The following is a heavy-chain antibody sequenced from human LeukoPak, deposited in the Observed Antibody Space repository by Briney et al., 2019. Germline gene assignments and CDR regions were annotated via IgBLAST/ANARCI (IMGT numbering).Heavy chain of an antibody. D-gene: IGHD6-19*01. Sequence: EASVKVSCKASGYTFTSYGISWVRQAPRQGLEWMGWISAYNGNTNYAQKLQGRVTMTTDTSTSTAYMELWSLRSDDTDVYYCARDKAVADQNFDYWGQGTLVTVSS. CDR1: GYTFTSYG. V-gene: IGHV1-18*01. CDR2: ISAYNGNT. J-gene: IGHJ4*02. CDR3: ARDKAVADQNFDY.